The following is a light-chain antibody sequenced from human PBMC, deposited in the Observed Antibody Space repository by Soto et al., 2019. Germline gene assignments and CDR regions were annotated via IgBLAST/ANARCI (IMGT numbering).Light chain of an antibody. CDR1: QSISSW. Sequence: DIPMTQYPSTLSASVGDRVIITCRASQSISSWLAWYQQKPGKAPKRLISKASNLESGVPTRFSGRGSGTELTLTVSSLQPDDFATYYFQQDYSYWVFGEGNKVDIK. CDR2: KAS. CDR3: QQDYSYWV. V-gene: IGKV1-5*03. J-gene: IGKJ1*01.